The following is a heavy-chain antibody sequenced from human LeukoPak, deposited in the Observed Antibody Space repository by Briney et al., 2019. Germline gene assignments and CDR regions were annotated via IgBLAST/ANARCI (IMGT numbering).Heavy chain of an antibody. D-gene: IGHD6-6*01. Sequence: GRSLRLSCAASGFTFSSYGMHWVRQAPGKGLEWVAVISYDGSNKYYADSVKGRFTISRDNSKNTLYLQMNSLRAEDTAVYYCAEDLVYSSSSGEYYYGMDVWGQGTTVTVSS. CDR2: ISYDGSNK. V-gene: IGHV3-30*18. CDR3: AEDLVYSSSSGEYYYGMDV. CDR1: GFTFSSYG. J-gene: IGHJ6*02.